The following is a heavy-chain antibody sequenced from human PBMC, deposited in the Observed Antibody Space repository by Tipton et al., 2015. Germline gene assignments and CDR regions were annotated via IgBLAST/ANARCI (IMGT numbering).Heavy chain of an antibody. J-gene: IGHJ4*02. V-gene: IGHV4-4*07. CDR1: GGSISSYY. CDR2: IYTSGST. CDR3: ARERGGVGARTFDY. Sequence: TLSLTCSVSGGSISSYYWIWIRQPAGKGLEYIGRIYTSGSTNYNPSLKSRVTMSVDTSKNQFSLKLSSVTAADTAVYYCARERGGVGARTFDYWGQGTLVIVSS. D-gene: IGHD1-26*01.